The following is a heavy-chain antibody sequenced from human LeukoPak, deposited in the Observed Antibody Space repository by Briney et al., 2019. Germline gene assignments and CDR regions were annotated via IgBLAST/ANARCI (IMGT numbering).Heavy chain of an antibody. D-gene: IGHD5-12*01. CDR1: GFTFSNYD. CDR3: ARGPSGYDFGRTFGPKWDYYMDV. V-gene: IGHV3-30*03. Sequence: GRSLRLSCAASGFTFSNYDMHWVRQAPGKGLEWVAVISYDGSNKYYADSVKGRFTISRDNAKNSLYLQMNSLRAEDTAVYYCARGPSGYDFGRTFGPKWDYYMDVWGKGTTVTVSS. CDR2: ISYDGSNK. J-gene: IGHJ6*03.